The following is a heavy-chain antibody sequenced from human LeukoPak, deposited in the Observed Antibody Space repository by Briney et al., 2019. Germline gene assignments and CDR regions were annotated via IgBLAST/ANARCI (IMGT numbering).Heavy chain of an antibody. J-gene: IGHJ4*02. V-gene: IGHV4-30-4*01. CDR2: IYYSGST. D-gene: IGHD3-3*01. CDR1: GGSISSGDYY. CDR3: ARALRFFEWPVPADLDY. Sequence: SETLSLTCTVSGGSISSGDYYWSWIRQPPGKGLEWIGYIYYSGSTHYNPSLESRVTMSLDASKNQFSLKLSSVTAADTAVYYCARALRFFEWPVPADLDYWGQGTLVTVSS.